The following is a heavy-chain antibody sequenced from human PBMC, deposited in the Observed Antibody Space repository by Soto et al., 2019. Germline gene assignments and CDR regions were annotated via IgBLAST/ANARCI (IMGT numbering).Heavy chain of an antibody. Sequence: QVQLVESGGGVGQPGRSLRLSCAASGFTFSSYGMHWVRQAPGKGLEWVAVISYDGSNKYYTDSVKGRFTISRDNSKNTLYLQMNSLRAEDTAVYYCAKDSYDILTGYSDAFDIWGQGTMVTVSS. D-gene: IGHD3-9*01. CDR3: AKDSYDILTGYSDAFDI. CDR1: GFTFSSYG. J-gene: IGHJ3*02. V-gene: IGHV3-30*18. CDR2: ISYDGSNK.